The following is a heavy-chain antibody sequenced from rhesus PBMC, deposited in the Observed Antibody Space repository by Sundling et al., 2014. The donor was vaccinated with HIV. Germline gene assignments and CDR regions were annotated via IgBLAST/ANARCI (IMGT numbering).Heavy chain of an antibody. V-gene: IGHV4-169*01. CDR2: VSGSRSSA. J-gene: IGHJ4*01. CDR1: SGSFSGYN. CDR3: ARGHSGGWDSFDY. D-gene: IGHD6-25*01. Sequence: QVQLQESGPGLVKPSEPLSLTCAVSSGSFSGYNWGWIRQPPGKGLEWIGYVSGSRSSANYNPSLKSRVTLSVDTSKNQVSLKLTSVTAADTAVYYCARGHSGGWDSFDYWGQGVLVTVSS.